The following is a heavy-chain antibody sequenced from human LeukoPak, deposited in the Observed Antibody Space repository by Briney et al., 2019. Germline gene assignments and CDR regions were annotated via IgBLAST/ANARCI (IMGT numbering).Heavy chain of an antibody. CDR3: ARDNYYDSSGYPYYFDY. Sequence: SVKVSCKASGGTFSSYAISWVRQAPGQGLEWMGGIIPIFGTANYAQKFQGRVTITADESTSTAYMELSSLRSEDTAVYYCARDNYYDSSGYPYYFDYWGQGTLVIVSS. CDR2: IIPIFGTA. D-gene: IGHD3-22*01. V-gene: IGHV1-69*13. J-gene: IGHJ4*02. CDR1: GGTFSSYA.